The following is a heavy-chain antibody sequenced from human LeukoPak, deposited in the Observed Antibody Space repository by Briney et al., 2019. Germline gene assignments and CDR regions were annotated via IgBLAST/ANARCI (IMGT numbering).Heavy chain of an antibody. Sequence: GGSLRLSCAASGFTFSSYAMSWVRQAPGKGLEWVSAISSSGGSTYYADSVKGRFTISRDNSKNTLYLQMNSLRAEDTAVYYCAKSRPMVRGVIIFGYYYGMDVWGQGTTVTVSS. CDR3: AKSRPMVRGVIIFGYYYGMDV. CDR2: ISSSGGST. V-gene: IGHV3-23*01. J-gene: IGHJ6*02. CDR1: GFTFSSYA. D-gene: IGHD3-10*01.